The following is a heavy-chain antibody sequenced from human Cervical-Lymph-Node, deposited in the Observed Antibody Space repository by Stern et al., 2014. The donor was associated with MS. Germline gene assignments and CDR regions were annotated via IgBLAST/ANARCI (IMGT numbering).Heavy chain of an antibody. CDR2: IKQDGSEK. CDR3: ARGRRDNNWFDP. Sequence: VHLVESGGGLVQPGGSLRLSCAASGFTFCSYWMSWVRQAPGQGLEWVGNIKQDGSEKYYVDSVKGRFTISRDNAKNSLYLQMNSLRAEDTAVYYCARGRRDNNWFDPWGQGTLVTVSS. CDR1: GFTFCSYW. J-gene: IGHJ5*02. V-gene: IGHV3-7*01. D-gene: IGHD2-21*01.